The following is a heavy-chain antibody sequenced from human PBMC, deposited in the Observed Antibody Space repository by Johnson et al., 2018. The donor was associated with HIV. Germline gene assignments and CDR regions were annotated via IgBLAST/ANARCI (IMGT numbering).Heavy chain of an antibody. Sequence: VQLVESGGGVVQPGGSLRLSCAASGLTFSIYGMHWVRQAPGKGLEWVAFMRYDGSNKYYADSVKGRFTISRDNAKNSLYLQMNSLRAEDTAVYYCAKVGGTTILRDAFDIWGQGTTVTVSS. D-gene: IGHD1-1*01. CDR3: AKVGGTTILRDAFDI. CDR2: MRYDGSNK. V-gene: IGHV3-30*02. J-gene: IGHJ3*02. CDR1: GLTFSIYG.